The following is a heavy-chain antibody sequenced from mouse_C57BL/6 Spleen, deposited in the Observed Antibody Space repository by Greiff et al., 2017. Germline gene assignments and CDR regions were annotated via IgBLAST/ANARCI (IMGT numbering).Heavy chain of an antibody. D-gene: IGHD2-4*01. CDR3: VNDYAPAWFAY. J-gene: IGHJ3*01. CDR1: GFSFNTYA. Sequence: GGGLVQPKGSLKLSCAASGFSFNTYAMNWVRQAPGKGLEWVARIRSKSNNYATYYADSVKDRFTISRDDSESMLYLQMNNLKTEDTAMYYCVNDYAPAWFAYWGQGTLVTVSA. CDR2: IRSKSNNYAT. V-gene: IGHV10-1*01.